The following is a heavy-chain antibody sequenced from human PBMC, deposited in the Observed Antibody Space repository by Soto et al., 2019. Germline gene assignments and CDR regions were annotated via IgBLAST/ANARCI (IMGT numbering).Heavy chain of an antibody. CDR1: GFTFSSYW. V-gene: IGHV3-7*01. CDR3: ARDPRIAVAGSNYYYYGMDV. D-gene: IGHD6-19*01. CDR2: IKQDGSEK. J-gene: IGHJ6*02. Sequence: PGGSLRLSCAASGFTFSSYWMSWVRQAPGKGLEWVANIKQDGSEKYYVDSVKGRFTISRDNAKNSLYLQMNSLRAEDTAVYYCARDPRIAVAGSNYYYYGMDVWGQGTTVTVS.